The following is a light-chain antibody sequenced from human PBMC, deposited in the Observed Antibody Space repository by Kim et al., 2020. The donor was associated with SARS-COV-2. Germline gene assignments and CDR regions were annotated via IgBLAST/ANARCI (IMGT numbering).Light chain of an antibody. CDR3: CSYAGSYTLV. CDR2: DVN. V-gene: IGLV2-11*01. CDR1: SSDVGRYNY. J-gene: IGLJ2*01. Sequence: QSALTQPRSESGPPGQSVTISCTGASSDVGRYNYVSWYQQHPGKAPKLMIYDVNQRPSGVPDHFSGSKSGNTASLTISGLQAENEADYYCCSYAGSYTLVFGGGTQLTVL.